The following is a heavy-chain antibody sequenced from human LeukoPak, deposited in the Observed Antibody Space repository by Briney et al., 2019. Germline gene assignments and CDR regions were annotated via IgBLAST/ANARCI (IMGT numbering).Heavy chain of an antibody. Sequence: GESLKISCKGSGYSFTSYWIGWVRHMAGEGEELMGIIYPGDSDTKYSPSFPGQATISADKSISTAYLQWSSLKASDTAMYYCARHSYYYGSGIDYWGQGTLVTVSS. D-gene: IGHD3-10*01. CDR2: IYPGDSDT. CDR3: ARHSYYYGSGIDY. CDR1: GYSFTSYW. J-gene: IGHJ4*02. V-gene: IGHV5-51*01.